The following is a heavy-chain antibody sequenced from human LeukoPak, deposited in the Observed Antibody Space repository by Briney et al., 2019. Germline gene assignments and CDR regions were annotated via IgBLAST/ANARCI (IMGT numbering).Heavy chain of an antibody. CDR2: INHSGST. D-gene: IGHD2-21*02. V-gene: IGHV4-34*01. Sequence: SETLSLTCTVSGGSISSYYWSWIRQPPGKGLEWIGEINHSGSTNYNPSLKSRVTISVDTSKNQFSLKLSSVTAADTAVYYCARGPAYCGGDCYFAFDIWGQGTMVTVSS. CDR3: ARGPAYCGGDCYFAFDI. CDR1: GGSISSYY. J-gene: IGHJ3*02.